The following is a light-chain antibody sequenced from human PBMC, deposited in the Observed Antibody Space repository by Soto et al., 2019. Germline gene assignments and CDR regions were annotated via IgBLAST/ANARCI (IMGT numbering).Light chain of an antibody. CDR1: NSGSKS. V-gene: IGLV3-21*02. J-gene: IGLJ2*01. Sequence: SYELTQPPSVSVSPGQTARITCGGNNSGSKSVHWYQQKPGQAPVLVVYDDSDLPSGIPERCSGSTSGNTATLTTSRVDDGDDADYYCQGWDSSSDHVVFGGGTKVTVL. CDR3: QGWDSSSDHVV. CDR2: DDS.